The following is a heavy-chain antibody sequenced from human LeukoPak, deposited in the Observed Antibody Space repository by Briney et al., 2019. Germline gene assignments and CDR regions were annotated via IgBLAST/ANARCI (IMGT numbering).Heavy chain of an antibody. CDR3: AKATSPVHSRNWFDS. D-gene: IGHD6-13*01. J-gene: IGHJ5*01. CDR1: GFTFSTYA. Sequence: PGGSLRLSCAASGFTFSTYAMHWVGQARGKGREWVTFIRYEGNSKYYADSVKGRLTISRDNSKNPLTVQMTSLRAEDTAVYYCAKATSPVHSRNWFDSWGQGTLVTVSS. CDR2: IRYEGNSK. V-gene: IGHV3-30*02.